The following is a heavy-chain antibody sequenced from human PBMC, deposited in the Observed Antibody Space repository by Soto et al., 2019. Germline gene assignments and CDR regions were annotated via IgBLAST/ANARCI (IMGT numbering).Heavy chain of an antibody. CDR3: AADPELYCTNGVCYTGGMDY. D-gene: IGHD2-8*01. J-gene: IGHJ4*02. Sequence: ASVKVSCKGSGFTFTSSAVQWVRQARGQRLEWIGWIVVGSGNTNYAQKFQERVTITRDMSTSTAYMELSSLRSEDTAVYYCAADPELYCTNGVCYTGGMDYWCQGTLVTVSS. V-gene: IGHV1-58*01. CDR1: GFTFTSSA. CDR2: IVVGSGNT.